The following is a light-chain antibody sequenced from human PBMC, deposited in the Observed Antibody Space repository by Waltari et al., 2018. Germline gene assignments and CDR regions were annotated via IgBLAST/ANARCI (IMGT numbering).Light chain of an antibody. J-gene: IGKJ3*01. Sequence: DIQMTQSPASLAASLGDRVTITCRPSQSVTTSLNWYQQKSGEPPKLLISAAYSFQSGVPSRFSGSGSGTDFTLTITHLQPEDVATYFCQQSHSPPFTFGPGTKV. CDR1: QSVTTS. CDR3: QQSHSPPFT. V-gene: IGKV1-39*01. CDR2: AAY.